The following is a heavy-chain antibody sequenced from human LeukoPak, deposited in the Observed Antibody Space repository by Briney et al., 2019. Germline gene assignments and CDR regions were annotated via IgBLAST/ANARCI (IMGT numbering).Heavy chain of an antibody. Sequence: GESLKISCKTSGYNFTTYWIGWVRQMPGKGLEWMGIIYPGDSDTRYSPSLRGQVTMSADKSISTAYLQWSSLKASDTAMYYCARVGRITMVRGVFDHYYYYGMDVWGQGITVTVSS. J-gene: IGHJ6*02. D-gene: IGHD3-10*01. V-gene: IGHV5-51*01. CDR2: IYPGDSDT. CDR3: ARVGRITMVRGVFDHYYYYGMDV. CDR1: GYNFTTYW.